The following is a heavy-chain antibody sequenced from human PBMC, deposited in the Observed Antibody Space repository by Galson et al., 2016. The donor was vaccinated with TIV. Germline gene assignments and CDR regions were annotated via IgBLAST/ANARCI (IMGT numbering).Heavy chain of an antibody. J-gene: IGHJ4*02. CDR3: ARFGARRSQRVSHSDS. V-gene: IGHV3-48*03. Sequence: SLRLSCAGSGFTFSTYEMNWVRQAPGKGLEWLSYISSSDTTTSYADSVKGRFTISRDNAKTSLYLQMTSLRGEDTAVYYCARFGARRSQRVSHSDSWGQGTLVTVSS. D-gene: IGHD3-16*01. CDR2: ISSSDTTT. CDR1: GFTFSTYE.